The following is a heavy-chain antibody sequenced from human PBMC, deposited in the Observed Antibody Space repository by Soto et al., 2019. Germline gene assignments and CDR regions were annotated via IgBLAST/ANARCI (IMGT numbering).Heavy chain of an antibody. Sequence: SETLSLTCTVSGGSVSSGSYYWSWIRQPPGKGLEWIGYIYYSGSTNYNPSLKSRVTISVDTSKNQFSLKLSSVTAADTAVYYCARDSSSWTFDPWGQGTLVTAPQ. CDR2: IYYSGST. CDR3: ARDSSSWTFDP. J-gene: IGHJ5*02. D-gene: IGHD6-13*01. V-gene: IGHV4-61*01. CDR1: GGSVSSGSYY.